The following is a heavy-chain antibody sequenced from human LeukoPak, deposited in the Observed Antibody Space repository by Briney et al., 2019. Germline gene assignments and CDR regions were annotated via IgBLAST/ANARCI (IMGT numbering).Heavy chain of an antibody. J-gene: IGHJ4*02. CDR3: ARNFELVGASDY. CDR2: ISSSSSYI. Sequence: GGPLRLSCAASGFTFSSYSMNWVRQAPGKGLEWVSSISSSSSYIYYADSVKGRFTISRDNAKNPLYLQMNSLRAEDTAVYYCARNFELVGASDYWGQGTLVTVSS. V-gene: IGHV3-21*01. D-gene: IGHD1-26*01. CDR1: GFTFSSYS.